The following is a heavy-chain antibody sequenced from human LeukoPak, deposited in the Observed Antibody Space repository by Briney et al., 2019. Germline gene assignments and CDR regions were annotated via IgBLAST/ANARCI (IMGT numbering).Heavy chain of an antibody. CDR1: GGSISSSSYY. J-gene: IGHJ3*02. CDR3: ARTTGTTPDAFDI. Sequence: SETLSLTCTVSGGSISSSSYYWGWIRQPPGKGLEWIGSIYYSGSTYYNPSLKSRVTISVDTSKNQFSLKLSSVTAADTAVYYCARTTGTTPDAFDIRGQGTMVTVSS. CDR2: IYYSGST. V-gene: IGHV4-39*01. D-gene: IGHD1-7*01.